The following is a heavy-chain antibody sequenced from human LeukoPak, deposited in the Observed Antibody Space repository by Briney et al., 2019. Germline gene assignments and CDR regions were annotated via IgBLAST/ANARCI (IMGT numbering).Heavy chain of an antibody. CDR2: INHSEST. V-gene: IGHV4-34*01. J-gene: IGHJ6*04. Sequence: PSETLSLTCAVYGGSFSGYYCSWVRQPPGKGLEWIGEINHSESTNNNPSLKSRVTISVDTSKNQCSLKLSSVTAADWAVYYCATGPGSVGYYRGYGMDVWGKGTTVTVSS. CDR1: GGSFSGYY. CDR3: ATGPGSVGYYRGYGMDV. D-gene: IGHD3-10*01.